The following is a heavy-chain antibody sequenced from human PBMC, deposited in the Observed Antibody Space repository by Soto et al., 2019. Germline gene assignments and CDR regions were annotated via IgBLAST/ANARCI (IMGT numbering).Heavy chain of an antibody. V-gene: IGHV4-4*02. D-gene: IGHD6-13*01. Sequence: QVQLQESGPGLVKPSETLSLTCVVSGGSISKTNWWSWVRQPPGKGLEWIGEIYHSGTTHYSPSLQSRVTISVDMSKNHFSLRLSSVTAADTSIYYCAFPATADFDYCGRGTLVTVSS. CDR3: AFPATADFDY. J-gene: IGHJ4*02. CDR1: GGSISKTNW. CDR2: IYHSGTT.